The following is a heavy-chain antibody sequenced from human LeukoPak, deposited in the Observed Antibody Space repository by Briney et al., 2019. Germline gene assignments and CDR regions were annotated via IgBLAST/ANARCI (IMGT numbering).Heavy chain of an antibody. CDR1: GLIFSRYA. V-gene: IGHV3-23*01. CDR2: ISGSGGST. D-gene: IGHD3-10*01. Sequence: GGSLRLSCAASGLIFSRYAMSWVRQAPGKGLEWVSAISGSGGSTYYADSVKGRFTISRDNSKNTLYLQMNSLRAEGTAVYYCARDGPALSSGSPLMDYWGQGTLVTVSS. CDR3: ARDGPALSSGSPLMDY. J-gene: IGHJ4*02.